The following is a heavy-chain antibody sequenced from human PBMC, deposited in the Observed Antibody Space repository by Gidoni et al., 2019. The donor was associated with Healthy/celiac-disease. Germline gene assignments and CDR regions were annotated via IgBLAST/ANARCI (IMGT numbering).Heavy chain of an antibody. J-gene: IGHJ4*02. V-gene: IGHV3-15*01. Sequence: EVQLVESGGGLVKPGGSLRLPCAASCFPFSNAWLTCVRQAPGKGLEWVGRIKSKTDGGTTDYAAPVKGRFTISRDDSKNTLYLQMNSLKTEDTAVYYCTTDLLWINDYVWGSYRSPDYWGQGTLVTVSS. CDR1: CFPFSNAW. CDR2: IKSKTDGGTT. CDR3: TTDLLWINDYVWGSYRSPDY. D-gene: IGHD3-16*02.